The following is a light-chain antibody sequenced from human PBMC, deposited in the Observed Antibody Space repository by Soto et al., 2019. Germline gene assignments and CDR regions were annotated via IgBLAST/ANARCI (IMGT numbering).Light chain of an antibody. CDR3: QQYEDSYS. CDR2: DAS. J-gene: IGKJ2*01. CDR1: QNLGKW. Sequence: IQMTQSPSIVSASVGDRVAITCRASQNLGKWLAWYQHKAGKAPKLLIFDASNLQDGVPSRFSGTGSGTEFTLTISGLQPDDFRIYYCQQYEDSYSFGQGTTVDIK. V-gene: IGKV1-5*01.